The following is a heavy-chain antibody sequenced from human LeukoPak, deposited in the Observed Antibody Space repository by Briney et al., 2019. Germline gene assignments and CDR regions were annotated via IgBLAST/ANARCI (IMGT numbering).Heavy chain of an antibody. J-gene: IGHJ4*02. V-gene: IGHV3-23*01. Sequence: GGSLRLSCAASGFTFSSYAMSWVRQAPGKGLEWVSAISGSGGSTYYADSVKGRFTISRDNSKNTLYLQMNSLRAEDTAVYYCAKVEKLRYFDWLPAYYFDYWGQGTLVTVSS. CDR3: AKVEKLRYFDWLPAYYFDY. CDR2: ISGSGGST. D-gene: IGHD3-9*01. CDR1: GFTFSSYA.